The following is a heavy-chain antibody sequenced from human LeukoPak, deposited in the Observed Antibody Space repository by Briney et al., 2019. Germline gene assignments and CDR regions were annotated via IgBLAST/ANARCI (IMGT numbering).Heavy chain of an antibody. J-gene: IGHJ6*03. CDR1: GFKLEQFA. CDR2: ISWDVITT. V-gene: IGHV3-9*01. D-gene: IGHD1-14*01. CDR3: GKRNDASAFHSHYFMDV. Sequence: TGGSLRLSCSGLGFKLEQFAIHWVRHTPGKGLEWVSSISWDVITTGYADSVKGRFTISRDNAKNSLYLQMSSLSAEDTAFYHCGKRNDASAFHSHYFMDVWGNRTTVTVSS.